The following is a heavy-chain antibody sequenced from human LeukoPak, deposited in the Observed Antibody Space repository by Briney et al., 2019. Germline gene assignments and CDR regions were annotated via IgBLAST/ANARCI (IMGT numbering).Heavy chain of an antibody. V-gene: IGHV3-20*04. CDR1: GFTFDDYG. D-gene: IGHD1-26*01. CDR2: INWNGGST. J-gene: IGHJ3*02. Sequence: PGGSLRLSRAASGFTFDDYGMSWVRQARGKGLEWVSGINWNGGSTVYADSVKGRFTISRDNAKNSLYLQMNSLRAEDTALYYCARDSGSYPTHDAFDIWGQGTMVTGSS. CDR3: ARDSGSYPTHDAFDI.